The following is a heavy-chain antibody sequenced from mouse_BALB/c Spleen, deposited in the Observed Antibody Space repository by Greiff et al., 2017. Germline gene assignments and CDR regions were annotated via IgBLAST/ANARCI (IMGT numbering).Heavy chain of an antibody. CDR3: ARRFYAMDY. V-gene: IGHV5-12-2*01. Sequence: EVKLVESGGGLVQPGGSLKLSCAASGFTFSSYTMSWVRQTPEKRLEWVAYISNGGGSTYYPDTVKGRFTISRDNAKNTLYLQMSSLKSEDTAMYYCARRFYAMDYWGQGTSVTVSS. CDR2: ISNGGGST. CDR1: GFTFSSYT. J-gene: IGHJ4*01.